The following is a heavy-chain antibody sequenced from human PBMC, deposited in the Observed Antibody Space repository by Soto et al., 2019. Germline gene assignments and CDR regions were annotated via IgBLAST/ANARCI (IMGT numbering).Heavy chain of an antibody. V-gene: IGHV4-34*01. D-gene: IGHD3-3*01. CDR3: ARGLNYDFWSGYPSSYYYYGMDV. CDR2: INHSGST. J-gene: IGHJ6*02. Sequence: SETLSLTCAVYGGSFSGYYWSWIRQPPGKGLEWIGEINHSGSTNYNPSLKSRVTISVDTSKDQFSLKLSSVTAADTAVYYCARGLNYDFWSGYPSSYYYYGMDVWGQGTTVTVSS. CDR1: GGSFSGYY.